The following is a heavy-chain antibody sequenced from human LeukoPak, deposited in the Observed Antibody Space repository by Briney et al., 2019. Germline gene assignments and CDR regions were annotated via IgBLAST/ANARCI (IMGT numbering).Heavy chain of an antibody. D-gene: IGHD2-2*02. CDR1: GFTFSSYA. J-gene: IGHJ4*02. V-gene: IGHV3-23*01. CDR2: ISGSGGST. CDR3: AKDLDCSSTSCYKDY. Sequence: PGGSLRLSCAASGFTFSSYAMHWVRQAPGKGLEWVSAISGSGGSTYYADSVKGRFTISRDNSKNTLYLQMNSLRAEDTAVYYCAKDLDCSSTSCYKDYWGQGTLVTVSS.